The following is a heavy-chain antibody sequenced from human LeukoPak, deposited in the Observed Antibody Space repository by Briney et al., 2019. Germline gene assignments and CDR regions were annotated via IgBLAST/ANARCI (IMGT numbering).Heavy chain of an antibody. J-gene: IGHJ4*02. CDR1: GFTLSSYS. D-gene: IGHD3-22*01. CDR3: ARALNYYDSSGY. Sequence: GGSLRLSCAASGFTLSSYSMNWVRQAPGKGLEWVSSISSSSSYIYYADSVKGRFTISRDNAKNSLYLQMNSLRAEDTAVYYCARALNYYDSSGYWGQGTLVTVSS. V-gene: IGHV3-21*01. CDR2: ISSSSSYI.